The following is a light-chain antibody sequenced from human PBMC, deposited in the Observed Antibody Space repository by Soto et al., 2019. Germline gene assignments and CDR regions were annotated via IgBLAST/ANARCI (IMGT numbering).Light chain of an antibody. V-gene: IGKV3-15*01. J-gene: IGKJ3*01. CDR1: QSVSNN. CDR3: QQYNNWPRT. CDR2: RAS. Sequence: EIAMTQSPATLSVSPGERATLSCRASQSVSNNLAWYQQKPGQAPRLLMYRASTRATGIPARFSGSGSGTEFTLTISSLQSEDFAVYYCQQYNNWPRTFGPGTKVDIK.